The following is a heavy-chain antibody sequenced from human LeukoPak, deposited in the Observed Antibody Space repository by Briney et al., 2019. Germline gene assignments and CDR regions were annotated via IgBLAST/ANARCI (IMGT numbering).Heavy chain of an antibody. V-gene: IGHV3-23*01. Sequence: GGSLRLSCVASGFTLSSYAMSWVRQTAGKGLEWVSAISGSGGSTYYADSVKGRFTISRDNSKNTLYLQMNSLRAEGTAVYYCAKQAGGYSYWGQGTLVTVSS. CDR2: ISGSGGST. CDR1: GFTLSSYA. CDR3: AKQAGGYSY. D-gene: IGHD5-18*01. J-gene: IGHJ4*02.